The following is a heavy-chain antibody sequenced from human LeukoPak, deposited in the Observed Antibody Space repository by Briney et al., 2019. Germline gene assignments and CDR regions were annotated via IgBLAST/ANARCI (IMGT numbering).Heavy chain of an antibody. D-gene: IGHD3-10*01. Sequence: SETLSLTCAVYGGSFSGYYWSWIRQSPGKGLEGIGEINNSGSTNYNPSLNSRGTISVYTSKTQFSLKLTSVTPADTAVYYCARLGPGGHGEFDYWGQGTLVTVSS. CDR2: INNSGST. V-gene: IGHV4-34*01. J-gene: IGHJ4*02. CDR3: ARLGPGGHGEFDY. CDR1: GGSFSGYY.